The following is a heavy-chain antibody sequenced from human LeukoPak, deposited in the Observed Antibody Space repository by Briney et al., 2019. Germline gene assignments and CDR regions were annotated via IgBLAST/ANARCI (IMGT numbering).Heavy chain of an antibody. D-gene: IGHD2-21*02. V-gene: IGHV4-34*01. Sequence: SETLSLTCAVHGGSCDDYYCSWIRQPPGKGLEWIGEIHPHGIFYYNSSLTSRVTISIDTSKSQFSLRLTSVTTADTAFYYCARGSDRSKAGDLWGQGSLVIVSS. CDR3: ARGSDRSKAGDL. J-gene: IGHJ5*02. CDR1: GGSCDDYY. CDR2: IHPHGIF.